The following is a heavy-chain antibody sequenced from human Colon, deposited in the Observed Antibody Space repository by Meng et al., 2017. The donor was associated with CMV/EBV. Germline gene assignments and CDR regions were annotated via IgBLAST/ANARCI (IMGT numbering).Heavy chain of an antibody. Sequence: GSTLSSHATHWVRQAPGKGLEWVAVISADGTNNNYADSVKGRFAISRDNSKNTLYLQMSSLRLEDTAVYYCAKVSGYTSGWPLDYWGQGTLVTVSS. D-gene: IGHD6-19*01. CDR2: ISADGTNN. V-gene: IGHV3-30*18. J-gene: IGHJ4*02. CDR1: GSTLSSHA. CDR3: AKVSGYTSGWPLDY.